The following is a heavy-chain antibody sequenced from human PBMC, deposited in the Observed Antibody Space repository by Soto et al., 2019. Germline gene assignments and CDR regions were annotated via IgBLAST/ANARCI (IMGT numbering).Heavy chain of an antibody. V-gene: IGHV1-69*02. D-gene: IGHD2-21*01. Sequence: GASVKVSCKASGGTFSSYTISWVRQAPGQGPEWMGRIIPILGIANYAQKFQGRVTITADKSTSTAYMELSSLRSEDTAVYYCARSRIAYYMDVWGKGTTVTVSS. CDR3: ARSRIAYYMDV. CDR2: IIPILGIA. J-gene: IGHJ6*03. CDR1: GGTFSSYT.